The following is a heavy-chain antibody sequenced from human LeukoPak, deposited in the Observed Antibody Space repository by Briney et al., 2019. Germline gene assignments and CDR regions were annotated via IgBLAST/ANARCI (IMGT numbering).Heavy chain of an antibody. CDR3: ARMPYDFWSGYGNSYYHYYMDV. CDR1: GGTFSSYA. Sequence: SVKVSCKASGGTFSSYAISWVRQAPGQGLEWMGGIIPIFGTANYAQKFQGRVTITADESTSTAYMELSSLRSEDTAVYYCARMPYDFWSGYGNSYYHYYMDVWGKGTTVTVSS. D-gene: IGHD3-3*01. CDR2: IIPIFGTA. V-gene: IGHV1-69*13. J-gene: IGHJ6*03.